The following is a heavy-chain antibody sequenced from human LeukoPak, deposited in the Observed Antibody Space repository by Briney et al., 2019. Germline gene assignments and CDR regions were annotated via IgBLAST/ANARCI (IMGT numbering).Heavy chain of an antibody. Sequence: SETLSLTCAVYGGSFSGYYWSWIRQPPGKGLEWIGRIYTRGSTNCNPSLKSRVTMSVDTSKNQFSLKLSSVTAADTAVYYCARGRYCSADICSGGDAFDIWGQGTMVSVSS. CDR3: ARGRYCSADICSGGDAFDI. CDR2: IYTRGST. D-gene: IGHD2-15*01. J-gene: IGHJ3*02. CDR1: GGSFSGYY. V-gene: IGHV4-59*10.